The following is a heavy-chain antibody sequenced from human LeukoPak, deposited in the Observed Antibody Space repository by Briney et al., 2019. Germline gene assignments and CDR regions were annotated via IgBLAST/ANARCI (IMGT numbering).Heavy chain of an antibody. V-gene: IGHV1-18*01. D-gene: IGHD3-22*01. Sequence: ASVKVSCKASGYTFTSYGISWVRQAPGQGLEWMGWISAYNGNTNYAQKLQGRGTMTTDTSTSTAYMELRSLRSDDTAVYYCARDLEYYDSSGYPISGYWGQGTLVTVSS. CDR1: GYTFTSYG. J-gene: IGHJ4*02. CDR2: ISAYNGNT. CDR3: ARDLEYYDSSGYPISGY.